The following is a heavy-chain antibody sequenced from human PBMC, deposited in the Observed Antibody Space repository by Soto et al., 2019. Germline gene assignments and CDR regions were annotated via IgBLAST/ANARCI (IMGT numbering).Heavy chain of an antibody. CDR2: IGSRTSDI. D-gene: IGHD3-10*01. CDR3: VRDYYGSSGYPNTFDI. V-gene: IGHV3-21*01. Sequence: GGSLRLSCAASGFTLSRHTMNWVRQAPGKGLEWVSFIGSRTSDIYYADSVKGRFTISRDNAKNSLYLDLTRLRAEDTAVYFFVRDYYGSSGYPNTFDIRARASMVTV. CDR1: GFTLSRHT. J-gene: IGHJ3*02.